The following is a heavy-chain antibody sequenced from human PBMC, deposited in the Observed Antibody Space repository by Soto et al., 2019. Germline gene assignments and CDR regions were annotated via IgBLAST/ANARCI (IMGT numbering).Heavy chain of an antibody. D-gene: IGHD3-10*01. V-gene: IGHV1-18*01. CDR3: TSEGSAPYYHYAMDA. CDR2: INTHNGNT. J-gene: IGHJ6*02. Sequence: QVQLEQSAPAVKKPGASVKVSCKASGYTFTTYGISWVRQAPGEGLEWLGWINTHNGNTNYAQTHQCRVFMNADTSTNAAYMELRSLRSDDTAIYFCTSEGSAPYYHYAMDAWGQGTTVTVSS. CDR1: GYTFTTYG.